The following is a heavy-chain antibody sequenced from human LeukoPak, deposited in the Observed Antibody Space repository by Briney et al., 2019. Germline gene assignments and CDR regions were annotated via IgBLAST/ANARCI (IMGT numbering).Heavy chain of an antibody. CDR2: ISSSSSTI. J-gene: IGHJ4*02. Sequence: GGSLRLSCAASGFTFSSYSMNWVRQAPGKGLEWVSYISSSSSTIYYADSVKGRFTISRDNAKNSLYLQMNSLRDKDTAVYYCTGCSSTSCYISPFDYWGQGTLVTVSS. D-gene: IGHD2-2*02. CDR1: GFTFSSYS. CDR3: TGCSSTSCYISPFDY. V-gene: IGHV3-48*02.